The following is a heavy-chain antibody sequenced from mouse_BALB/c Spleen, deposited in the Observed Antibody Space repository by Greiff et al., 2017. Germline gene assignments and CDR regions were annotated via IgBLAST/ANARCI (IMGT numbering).Heavy chain of an antibody. D-gene: IGHD2-10*02. CDR2: ILPGSGST. Sequence: VQLQQSGAELMKPGASVKISCTATGYTFSSYWIEWVKQRPGHGLEWIGEILPGSGSTNYNEKFKGQATFTADTSSNTAYMQLSSLTSEDSAVYYGARGGYGNYDWYFDVWGAGTTVTVSS. CDR1: GYTFSSYW. CDR3: ARGGYGNYDWYFDV. J-gene: IGHJ1*01. V-gene: IGHV1-9*01.